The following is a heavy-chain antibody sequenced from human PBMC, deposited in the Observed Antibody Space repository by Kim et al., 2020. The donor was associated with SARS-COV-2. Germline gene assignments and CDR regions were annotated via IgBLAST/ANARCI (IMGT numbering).Heavy chain of an antibody. V-gene: IGHV4-34*01. D-gene: IGHD2-15*01. CDR3: ARGVGGRFDP. CDR2: INHSGST. Sequence: SETLSLTCAVYGGSFSGYYWSWIRQPPGKGLEWIGEINHSGSTNYNPSLKSRVTISVDTSKNQFSLKLSSVTAADTAVYYCARGVGGRFDPWGQGTLVTVSS. J-gene: IGHJ5*02. CDR1: GGSFSGYY.